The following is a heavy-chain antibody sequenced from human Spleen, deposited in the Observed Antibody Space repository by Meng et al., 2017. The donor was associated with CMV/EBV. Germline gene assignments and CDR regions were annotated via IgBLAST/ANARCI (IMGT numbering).Heavy chain of an antibody. CDR1: GFTFSSYS. Sequence: GGSLRLSCAASGFTFSSYSMNWVRQAPGKGLVWVSFISSSSTPIYYADSVKGRFTISRDNAKNSLYLQMNSLRAEDTAVYYCARSLAFGIAPCDYWGQGTLVTVSS. D-gene: IGHD2/OR15-2a*01. CDR2: ISSSSTPI. CDR3: ARSLAFGIAPCDY. J-gene: IGHJ4*02. V-gene: IGHV3-48*04.